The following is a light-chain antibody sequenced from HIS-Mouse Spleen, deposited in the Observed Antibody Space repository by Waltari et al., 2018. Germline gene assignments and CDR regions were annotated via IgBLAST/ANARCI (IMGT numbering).Light chain of an antibody. CDR2: DVS. CDR1: SSDVGGYNY. V-gene: IGLV2-14*03. CDR3: SSYTSSSFNVV. J-gene: IGLJ2*01. Sequence: QSALTQPASVSGSPAQSITISCTGTSSDVGGYNYFSWYQQHPGKAPKLMIYDVSNRPSGVSNRFSGSKSGNTASLTISGLQAEDEADYYCSSYTSSSFNVVFGGGTKLTVL.